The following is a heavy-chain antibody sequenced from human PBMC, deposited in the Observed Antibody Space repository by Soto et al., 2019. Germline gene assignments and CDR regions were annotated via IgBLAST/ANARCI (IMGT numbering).Heavy chain of an antibody. J-gene: IGHJ5*02. Sequence: PSETLSLTCTVSGGSISSSSYYWGRLRQPPGKGLEWIGNIYYSASTNYNPSLKSRVTISVDTSKNQFSLKLSSATAADTAVYYCARRLISDYDCWSGYYTGSNNGFDPWGQGTLVTVS. CDR2: IYYSAST. CDR1: GGSISSSSYY. V-gene: IGHV4-39*01. D-gene: IGHD3-3*01. CDR3: ARRLISDYDCWSGYYTGSNNGFDP.